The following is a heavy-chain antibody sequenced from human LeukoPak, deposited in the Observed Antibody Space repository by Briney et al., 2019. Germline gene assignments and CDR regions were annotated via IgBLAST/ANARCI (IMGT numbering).Heavy chain of an antibody. CDR1: GFAFSSDS. J-gene: IGHJ4*02. Sequence: GGALILFSGASGFAFSSDSMNWVRQAPGKGREWVSSISSSSSYIYYADSVKGRFTISRDNAKNSLYLQMNSLRAEDTAVYYCARDVGVRLFDYWGQGTLVTVSS. CDR3: ARDVGVRLFDY. CDR2: ISSSSSYI. V-gene: IGHV3-21*01. D-gene: IGHD6-25*01.